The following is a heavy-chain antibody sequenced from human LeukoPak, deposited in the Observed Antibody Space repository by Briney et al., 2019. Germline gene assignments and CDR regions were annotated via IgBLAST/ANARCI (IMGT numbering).Heavy chain of an antibody. V-gene: IGHV3-66*02. CDR1: GFTVSSNY. CDR2: IYSGGST. J-gene: IGHJ4*02. CDR3: AKDKFATPTPDY. Sequence: GGSLRLSCAASGFTVSSNYMSWVRQAPGKGLEWVSVIYSGGSTYYADSVKGRFTISRDNSKNTLYLQMNSLRAEDTAVYYCAKDKFATPTPDYWGQGTLVTVSS. D-gene: IGHD2-15*01.